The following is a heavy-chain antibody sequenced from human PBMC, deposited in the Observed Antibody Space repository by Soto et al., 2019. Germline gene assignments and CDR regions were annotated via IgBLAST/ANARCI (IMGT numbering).Heavy chain of an antibody. J-gene: IGHJ2*01. CDR2: ITASNGNT. CDR3: ARGYSYGSYWYFDL. D-gene: IGHD5-18*01. CDR1: GFTFTGLG. Sequence: QLQLVQSGAEVKNPGASVKVSCKASGFTFTGLGITWVRQAPGQGLEWMGWITASNGNTNYAQNLQGRVTMTTDTSTSTAYMELWRLRSDDTAVYYCARGYSYGSYWYFDLWGRGTLVTVSS. V-gene: IGHV1-18*01.